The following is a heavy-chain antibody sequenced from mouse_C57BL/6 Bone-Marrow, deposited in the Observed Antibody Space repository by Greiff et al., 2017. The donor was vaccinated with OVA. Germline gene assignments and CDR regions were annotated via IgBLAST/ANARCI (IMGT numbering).Heavy chain of an antibody. D-gene: IGHD1-1*01. CDR2: IRLKSDNYAT. V-gene: IGHV6-3*01. CDR1: GFTFSNYW. J-gene: IGHJ1*03. CDR3: TGPITTVVAPYFDV. Sequence: VQLKESGGGLVQPGGSMKLSCVASGFTFSNYWMNWVRQSPEKGLEWVAQIRLKSDNYATHYAESVKGRFTISRDDSKSSVYLQMNNLRAEDTGIYYCTGPITTVVAPYFDVWGTGTTVTVSS.